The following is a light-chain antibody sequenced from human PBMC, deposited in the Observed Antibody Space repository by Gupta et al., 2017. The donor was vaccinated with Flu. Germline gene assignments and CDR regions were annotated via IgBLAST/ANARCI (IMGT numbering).Light chain of an antibody. CDR1: QSVSNGY. V-gene: IGKV3-20*01. Sequence: ETVLTQSPGLLSLSPGERVTVSCRASQSVSNGYLAWYQQKPGQAPRLLIYGASNRATATPARFVGRGSGTDFTLTISRVEPEDFAVYYCQQYGSPPLTFGGGTKVEIK. CDR2: GAS. CDR3: QQYGSPPLT. J-gene: IGKJ4*01.